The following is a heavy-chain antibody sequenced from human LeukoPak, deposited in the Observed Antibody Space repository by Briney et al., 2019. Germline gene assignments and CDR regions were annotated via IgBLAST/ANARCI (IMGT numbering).Heavy chain of an antibody. CDR2: FDPEDGET. V-gene: IGHV1-24*01. D-gene: IGHD6-13*01. J-gene: IGHJ4*02. CDR3: ATEDPPGIAARGAKPFDY. CDR1: GYTLTELS. Sequence: ASVKVSCKVSGYTLTELSMHWVRQAPGKGLEWMGGFDPEDGETIYPQKFQGRVTMTEDTSTDTAYMELSSLRSEDTAVYYCATEDPPGIAARGAKPFDYWGQGTLVTVSS.